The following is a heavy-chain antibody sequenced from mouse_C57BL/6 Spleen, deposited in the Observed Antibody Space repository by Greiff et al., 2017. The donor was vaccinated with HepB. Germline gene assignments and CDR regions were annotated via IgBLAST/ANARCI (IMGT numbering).Heavy chain of an antibody. V-gene: IGHV2-5*01. CDR2: IWRGGST. CDR1: GFSLTSYG. Sequence: VKLMESGPGLVQPLQSLSITCTVSGFSLTSYGVHWVRQSPGKGLEWLGVIWRGGSTDYNAAFMSRLSITKDNSKSQVFFKMNSLQADDTAIYYCAKTLYGSSYAMDYWGQGTSVTVSS. J-gene: IGHJ4*01. D-gene: IGHD1-1*01. CDR3: AKTLYGSSYAMDY.